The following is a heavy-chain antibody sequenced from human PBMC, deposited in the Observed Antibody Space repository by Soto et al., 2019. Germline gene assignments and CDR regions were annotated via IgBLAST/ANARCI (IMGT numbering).Heavy chain of an antibody. CDR3: AKYMITFGGVIVTDAFDI. Sequence: EVQLLESGGGLVQPGGSLRLSCAASGFTFSSYAMSWVRQAPGKGLEWVSAISGSGGSTYYADSVKGRFTISRDNSKNRLYLQMNSFSAENTAVYDCAKYMITFGGVIVTDAFDIWGQGTMVTVSS. D-gene: IGHD3-16*02. CDR1: GFTFSSYA. V-gene: IGHV3-23*01. CDR2: ISGSGGST. J-gene: IGHJ3*02.